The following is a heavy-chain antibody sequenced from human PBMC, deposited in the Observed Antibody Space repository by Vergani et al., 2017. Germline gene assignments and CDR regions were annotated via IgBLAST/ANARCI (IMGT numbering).Heavy chain of an antibody. J-gene: IGHJ3*02. D-gene: IGHD6-19*01. CDR3: AKVGRSEVAGTFGAFDI. V-gene: IGHV3-23*01. Sequence: EVQLLESGGDLVQPGGSLRLSCAASGFTFIMHAMSWVRPAPGTGLDWVSTLSASDRRTHYADSVKGRFTISRDISKNTLFLHMNSLRPEDTAVYYCAKVGRSEVAGTFGAFDIWGQGTMVTVSS. CDR2: LSASDRRT. CDR1: GFTFIMHA.